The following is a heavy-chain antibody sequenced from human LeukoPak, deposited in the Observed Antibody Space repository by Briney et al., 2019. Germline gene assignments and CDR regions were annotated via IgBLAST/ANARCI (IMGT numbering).Heavy chain of an antibody. CDR3: ARDARELLWFGEPRGGWYFDL. Sequence: ASVKASCKASGYTFTNYGISWVRQAPGQGLEWMGWISAYNGNTNYAQKLQGRVTMTRDTSISTAYMEMSRLRYDDTAVYYCARDARELLWFGEPRGGWYFDLWGRGTLVTVSS. J-gene: IGHJ2*01. D-gene: IGHD3-10*01. CDR1: GYTFTNYG. V-gene: IGHV1-18*01. CDR2: ISAYNGNT.